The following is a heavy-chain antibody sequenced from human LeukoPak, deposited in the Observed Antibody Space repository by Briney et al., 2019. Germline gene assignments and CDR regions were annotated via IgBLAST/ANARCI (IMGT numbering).Heavy chain of an antibody. CDR1: GGSFSGYY. CDR2: INHSGST. D-gene: IGHD2-21*02. CDR3: ARGPQGRYIVVVTAIHGAFDI. Sequence: PSETLSLTCAVYGGSFSGYYWSWIRQPPGKGLEWIGEINHSGSTNCNPSLKSRVTISVDTSKNQFSLKLSSVTAADTAVYYCARGPQGRYIVVVTAIHGAFDIWGQGTMVTVSS. J-gene: IGHJ3*02. V-gene: IGHV4-34*01.